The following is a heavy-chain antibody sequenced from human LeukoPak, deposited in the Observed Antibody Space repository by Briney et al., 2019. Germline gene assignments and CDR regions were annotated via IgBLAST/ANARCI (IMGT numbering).Heavy chain of an antibody. CDR3: AREYDFWSGYYWYFDL. Sequence: SETLSLTCTVSGGSTSSYYWSWIRQPPGKGLEWIGYIYYSESTNYNPSLKSRVTISVDTSKNQFSLKLSSVTAADTAVYYCAREYDFWSGYYWYFDLWGRGTLVTVSS. V-gene: IGHV4-59*01. J-gene: IGHJ2*01. CDR2: IYYSEST. D-gene: IGHD3-3*01. CDR1: GGSTSSYY.